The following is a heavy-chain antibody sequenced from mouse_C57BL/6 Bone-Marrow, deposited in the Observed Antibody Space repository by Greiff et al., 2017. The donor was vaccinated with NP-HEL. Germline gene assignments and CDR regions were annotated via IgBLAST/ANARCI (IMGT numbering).Heavy chain of an antibody. D-gene: IGHD2-4*01. CDR3: AREVYYDYDVEAY. J-gene: IGHJ3*01. CDR1: GYTFTSYW. V-gene: IGHV1-55*01. Sequence: VQLQQPGAELVKPGASVKMSCKASGYTFTSYWITWVKQRPGQGLEWIGDIYPGSGSTNYNEKFKSKATLTVDTSSSTAYMQLSSLTSEDSAVYYCAREVYYDYDVEAYWGQGTLVTVSA. CDR2: IYPGSGST.